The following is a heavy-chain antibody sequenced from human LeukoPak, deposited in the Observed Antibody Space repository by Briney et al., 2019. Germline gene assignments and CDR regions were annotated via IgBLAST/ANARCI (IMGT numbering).Heavy chain of an antibody. V-gene: IGHV2-5*02. Sequence: SGPTLVNPTQTLTLTCTFSGFSLSTIGVGVGWIRQPPGKAPEWLALICWDEDKRYSPSLNNRLTITKDTSKNQVVLSMTNMAPVDTATYYCAHRRAGYYAFDVRGHGTVVTVSS. D-gene: IGHD5-18*01. J-gene: IGHJ3*01. CDR2: ICWDEDK. CDR1: GFSLSTIGVG. CDR3: AHRRAGYYAFDV.